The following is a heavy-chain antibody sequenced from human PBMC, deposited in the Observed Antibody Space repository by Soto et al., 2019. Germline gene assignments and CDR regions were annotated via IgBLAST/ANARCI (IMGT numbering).Heavy chain of an antibody. CDR2: ISAYNGNT. J-gene: IGHJ4*02. D-gene: IGHD2-15*01. V-gene: IGHV1-18*01. CDR3: ARRGYCSGGSCSSDC. Sequence: QVQLVQSGAEVKKPGASVKVSCKASGYTFTSYGISWVRQAPGQGLEWMGWISAYNGNTNYAQKLQGRVTMTTDTPTRTAYRELRSVRSDDTAVYYCARRGYCSGGSCSSDCWGQGTLVTVSS. CDR1: GYTFTSYG.